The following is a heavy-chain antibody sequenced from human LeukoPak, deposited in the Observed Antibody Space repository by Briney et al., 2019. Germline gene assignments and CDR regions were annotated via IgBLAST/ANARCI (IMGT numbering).Heavy chain of an antibody. CDR2: IYPGDSDT. V-gene: IGHV5-51*01. Sequence: KVSCKASGYTFTSYGISWVRQMPGKGLEWMGIIYPGDSDTRYSPSFQGQVTISADKSISTAYLQWSSLKASDTAMYYCARRGDSGYAFDIWGQGTMVTVSS. D-gene: IGHD3-10*01. CDR1: GYTFTSYG. J-gene: IGHJ3*02. CDR3: ARRGDSGYAFDI.